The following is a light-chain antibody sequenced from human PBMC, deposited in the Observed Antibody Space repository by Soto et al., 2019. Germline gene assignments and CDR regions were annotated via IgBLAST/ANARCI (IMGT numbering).Light chain of an antibody. J-gene: IGKJ2*01. V-gene: IGKV3-20*01. CDR3: QQYVTSPYT. CDR2: DVS. CDR1: QSVRNNY. Sequence: EIVFTQSPGTLSLSPGERATLACRASQSVRNNYLVWYQQRPGQPPRFLMYDVSTRAAGIPDRFSGSGSGTDFTLTISRLEPEDFAVYYCQQYVTSPYTFGQGTKLEI.